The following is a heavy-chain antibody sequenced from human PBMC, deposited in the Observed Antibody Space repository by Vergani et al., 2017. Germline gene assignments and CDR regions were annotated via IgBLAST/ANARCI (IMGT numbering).Heavy chain of an antibody. CDR3: AGGPPWAFDI. CDR1: GYTFTSYD. Sequence: QVQLVQSGAEVKKPGASVKVSCKASGYTFTSYDINWVRQATGQGLEWMGWMNPNSGNTGYAQKFQGRVAMTRYTSISTAYMELSGLRSEDTAVYYCAGGPPWAFDIWGQGTMVTVFS. V-gene: IGHV1-8*01. J-gene: IGHJ3*02. CDR2: MNPNSGNT.